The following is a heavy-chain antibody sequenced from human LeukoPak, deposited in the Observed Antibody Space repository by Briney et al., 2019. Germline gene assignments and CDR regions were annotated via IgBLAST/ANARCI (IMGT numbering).Heavy chain of an antibody. J-gene: IGHJ4*02. CDR1: GFAFSDHY. Sequence: GGSLRLSCAASGFAFSDHYMSWIRQAPGKGLEWVSYISNSADTIYYADSVKGRFTISRDNAKGSVFLHMSSLRAEDTAVYYCASGYTYGYVQSFDYWGQGTLVTVSS. V-gene: IGHV3-11*01. CDR3: ASGYTYGYVQSFDY. CDR2: ISNSADTI. D-gene: IGHD5-18*01.